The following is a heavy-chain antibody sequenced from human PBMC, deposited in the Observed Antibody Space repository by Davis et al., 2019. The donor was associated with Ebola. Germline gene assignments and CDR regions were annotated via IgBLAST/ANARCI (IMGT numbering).Heavy chain of an antibody. V-gene: IGHV4-34*01. D-gene: IGHD3-10*01. J-gene: IGHJ6*02. Sequence: SETLSLTCAVYGGSFSYYYWSWIRQPPGKGLEWIGEINHSGSTNYNPSLKSRVTISVDTSKNQFSLKLSSVTAADTAVYYCARDSGLGMDVWGQGTTVTVSS. CDR2: INHSGST. CDR3: ARDSGLGMDV. CDR1: GGSFSYYY.